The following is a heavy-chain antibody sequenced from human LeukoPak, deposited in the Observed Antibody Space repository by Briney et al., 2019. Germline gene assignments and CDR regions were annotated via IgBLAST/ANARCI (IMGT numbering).Heavy chain of an antibody. J-gene: IGHJ4*02. CDR1: GFTFSSYG. D-gene: IGHD3-10*01. V-gene: IGHV3-30*02. Sequence: GGSLRLSCAASGFTFSSYGMHWVRQAPGKGLEWVAFIRYDGSNKYYADSVKGRFTISRDNSKNTLYLQMNSLRAEDTAVYYCARDPELLWFGEYYFDYWGQGTLVTVSS. CDR3: ARDPELLWFGEYYFDY. CDR2: IRYDGSNK.